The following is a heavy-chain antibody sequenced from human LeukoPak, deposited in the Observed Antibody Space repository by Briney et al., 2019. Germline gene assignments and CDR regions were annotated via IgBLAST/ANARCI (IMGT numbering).Heavy chain of an antibody. D-gene: IGHD3-3*01. CDR1: GGSISSGGYS. CDR2: IYHSGST. Sequence: PSQTLSLTCAVSGGSISSGGYSWRWIRQPPGKGLEWIGYIYHSGSTYYNPSLKSRVTISVDRSKNQFSLKLSSVTAADTAVYYCARAPGDDFWSGYFNFDYWGQGTLVTVSS. CDR3: ARAPGDDFWSGYFNFDY. J-gene: IGHJ4*02. V-gene: IGHV4-30-2*01.